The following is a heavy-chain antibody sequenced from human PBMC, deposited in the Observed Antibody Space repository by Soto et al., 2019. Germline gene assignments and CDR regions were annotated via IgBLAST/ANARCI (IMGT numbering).Heavy chain of an antibody. Sequence: QVQLVESGGALVKPGGSLRLSCEASGFTFSDYYMSWIRQAPGKGLEWVSYIDSRGRTISYADSVKGRFTISRDDAKNSLYLQMNSLRAEDTAVYYCARQAARNYFDFWGQGTLVTVSS. CDR3: ARQAARNYFDF. CDR1: GFTFSDYY. CDR2: IDSRGRTI. D-gene: IGHD6-6*01. V-gene: IGHV3-11*01. J-gene: IGHJ4*02.